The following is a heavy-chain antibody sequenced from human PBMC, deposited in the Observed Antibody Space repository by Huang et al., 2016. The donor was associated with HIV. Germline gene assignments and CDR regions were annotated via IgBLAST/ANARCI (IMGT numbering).Heavy chain of an antibody. Sequence: QVQLVQSGAEVKKPGSSVKVSCKASGGTFSSYSISWVRQAPGQGLELMGGIIPIFGTANYARKCQGRVTITADESTSTAYMELSSLRSEDTAVYYCARARGYYDSSVSYYFDYWGQGTLVTVSS. V-gene: IGHV1-69*13. CDR3: ARARGYYDSSVSYYFDY. D-gene: IGHD3-22*01. CDR1: GGTFSSYS. CDR2: IIPIFGTA. J-gene: IGHJ4*02.